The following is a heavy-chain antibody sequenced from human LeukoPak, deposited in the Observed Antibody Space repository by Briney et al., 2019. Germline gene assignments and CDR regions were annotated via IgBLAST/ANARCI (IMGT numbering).Heavy chain of an antibody. CDR2: IDNRGRVL. Sequence: GRSLRLSCAASGFTFSDHYMSWIRQTPGRGLEWVSYIDNRGRVLNNADSVKGRFTISRDNAKNSLFLQMNSLRVEDTAVYFCTRDPDTSSKVDFWGQGTLVTVSS. CDR1: GFTFSDHY. J-gene: IGHJ4*02. CDR3: TRDPDTSSKVDF. D-gene: IGHD5-18*01. V-gene: IGHV3-11*01.